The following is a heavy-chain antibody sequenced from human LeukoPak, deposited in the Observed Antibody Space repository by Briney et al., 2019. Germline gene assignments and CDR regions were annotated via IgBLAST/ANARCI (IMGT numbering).Heavy chain of an antibody. CDR3: AKEGRTTYYYYYYMDV. CDR2: ISSNGGST. V-gene: IGHV3-64*01. CDR1: GFTFSSYA. D-gene: IGHD2/OR15-2a*01. J-gene: IGHJ6*03. Sequence: GGSLRLSCAASGFTFSSYAMHWVRQAPGKGLEYVSAISSNGGSTYYANSVKGRFTISRDNSKNTLYLQMNSLRAEDTAVYYCAKEGRTTYYYYYYMDVWGKGTTVTISS.